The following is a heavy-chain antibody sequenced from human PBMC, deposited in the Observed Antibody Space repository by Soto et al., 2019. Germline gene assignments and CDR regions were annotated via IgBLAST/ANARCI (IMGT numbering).Heavy chain of an antibody. Sequence: GGSLSLSCAASGFTVSSNYMSWVRQAPGKGLEWVSVIYSGGSTYYADSVKGRFTISRDNSKNTLYLQMNSLRAEDTAVYYCARMGEVVAATRGGTGYFDYWGQGTLVTVSS. D-gene: IGHD2-15*01. V-gene: IGHV3-66*01. CDR1: GFTVSSNY. CDR2: IYSGGST. J-gene: IGHJ4*02. CDR3: ARMGEVVAATRGGTGYFDY.